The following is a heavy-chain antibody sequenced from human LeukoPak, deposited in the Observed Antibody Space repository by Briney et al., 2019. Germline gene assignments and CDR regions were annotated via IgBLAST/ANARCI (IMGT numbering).Heavy chain of an antibody. CDR2: ITNGGRTI. J-gene: IGHJ3*02. Sequence: GGSLRLSCAASGITFSDYYMSWVRQGPGKGLEWVSYITNGGRTIYYADSVKGRFTISRDNAKNSLYLQMNSLRAEDTAAYYCANHLLGNNGFDIWGHGTMVTVSS. D-gene: IGHD1-26*01. V-gene: IGHV3-11*01. CDR1: GITFSDYY. CDR3: ANHLLGNNGFDI.